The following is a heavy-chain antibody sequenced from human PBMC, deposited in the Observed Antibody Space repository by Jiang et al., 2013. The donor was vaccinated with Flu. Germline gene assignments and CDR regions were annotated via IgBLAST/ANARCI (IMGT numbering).Heavy chain of an antibody. D-gene: IGHD3-10*01. CDR1: GYRFSTYW. CDR3: ARRGSSGSGTYNSFDI. CDR2: IFPADSET. Sequence: LVESGAEVKKPGESLKISCQGSGYRFSTYWIGWVRQVPGKGLEWMGNIFPADSETKYSPSFQGQVTISADKSISAAYLQWTSLKASDTAIYYCARRGSSGSGTYNSFDIWGPGTMVTVS. J-gene: IGHJ3*02. V-gene: IGHV5-51*01.